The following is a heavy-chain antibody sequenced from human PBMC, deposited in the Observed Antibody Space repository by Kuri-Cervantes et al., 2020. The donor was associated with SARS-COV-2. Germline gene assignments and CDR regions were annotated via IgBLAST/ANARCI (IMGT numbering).Heavy chain of an antibody. CDR3: ARDPWGADISGMKRPFDH. CDR1: GFTFSDYA. V-gene: IGHV3-30*04. CDR2: ISFDGRNT. D-gene: IGHD6-19*01. J-gene: IGHJ4*02. Sequence: GGSLRLSCAASGFTFSDYAIDWVRQAPGKGLEWVAIISFDGRNTKYADSMKGRFTISRDNSKNVVYLQINSLRLEDTAVYYCARDPWGADISGMKRPFDHWGQGTLVTVSS.